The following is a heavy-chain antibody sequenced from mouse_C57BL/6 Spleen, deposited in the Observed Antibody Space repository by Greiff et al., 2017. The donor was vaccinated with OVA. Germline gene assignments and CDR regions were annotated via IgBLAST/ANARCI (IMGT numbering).Heavy chain of an antibody. CDR3: ARRTTVWDFDV. Sequence: QVQLQQSGPELVKPGASVKISRKASGYAFSSSWMNWVKQRPGKGLEWIGRIYPGDGDTNYNGKFKGKATLTADKSSSTAYMQLSSLTSEDSAVYFCARRTTVWDFDVWGTGTTVTVSS. V-gene: IGHV1-82*01. CDR2: IYPGDGDT. CDR1: GYAFSSSW. D-gene: IGHD1-1*01. J-gene: IGHJ1*03.